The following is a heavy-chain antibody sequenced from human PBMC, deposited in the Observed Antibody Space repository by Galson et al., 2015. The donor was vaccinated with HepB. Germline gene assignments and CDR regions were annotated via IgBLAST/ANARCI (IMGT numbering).Heavy chain of an antibody. D-gene: IGHD6-13*01. J-gene: IGHJ4*02. CDR3: TRDQIVSGTGFYFDY. CDR1: GYTFTTYY. CDR2: INPSDGSA. V-gene: IGHV1-46*01. Sequence: SVKVSCKASGYTFTTYYMHWVRQAPGRGLEWMGIINPSDGSANYAQKFQGRVTMTRDTSTNTVYMELSSLRSEDAAVYYCTRDQIVSGTGFYFDYWGQGTLVSVTS.